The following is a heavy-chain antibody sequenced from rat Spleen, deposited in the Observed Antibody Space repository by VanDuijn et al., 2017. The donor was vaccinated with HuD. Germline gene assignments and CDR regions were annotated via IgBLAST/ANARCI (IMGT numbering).Heavy chain of an antibody. CDR2: ISYDGSST. D-gene: IGHD1-4*01. V-gene: IGHV5-7*01. J-gene: IGHJ3*01. CDR3: ATAGTRVSRFAY. Sequence: EVQLVESGGGLVEPGRSLKLSCAASGFTFSNYVMDWVRQAPKKGLEWVAYISYDGSSTYYRDSVKGRYTISRDNAKSTLYLQMDSLRSEDTATYYCATAGTRVSRFAYWGQGTLVTVSS. CDR1: GFTFSNYV.